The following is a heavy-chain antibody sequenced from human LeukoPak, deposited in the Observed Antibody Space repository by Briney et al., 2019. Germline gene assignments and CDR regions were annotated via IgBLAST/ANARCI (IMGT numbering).Heavy chain of an antibody. CDR3: TKDDVVVVAAAEY. J-gene: IGHJ4*02. D-gene: IGHD2-15*01. CDR1: GFTFSSYA. V-gene: IGHV3-23*01. CDR2: ISVSGGDT. Sequence: PGGSLRLSCVASGFTFSSYAMSWVRQAPGKGLEWASAISVSGGDTYYADSVKGRFTISRDNSKNTLYLQMNSLRAEDTALYFCTKDDVVVVAAAEYWGQGTLVTVSS.